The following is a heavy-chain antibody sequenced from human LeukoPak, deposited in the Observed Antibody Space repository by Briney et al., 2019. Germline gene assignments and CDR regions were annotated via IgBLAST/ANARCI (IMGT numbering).Heavy chain of an antibody. CDR3: AREWELSFDY. Sequence: GGSLRLSCAASGFTFSSYALSWVRQSPGKGLEWVSSISSSGSYIYYSDSVKGRFIISRDNAKNSMFLQMNSLRAEDTAVYYCAREWELSFDYWGQGTLVSVSS. CDR1: GFTFSSYA. CDR2: ISSSGSYI. J-gene: IGHJ4*02. D-gene: IGHD1-26*01. V-gene: IGHV3-21*01.